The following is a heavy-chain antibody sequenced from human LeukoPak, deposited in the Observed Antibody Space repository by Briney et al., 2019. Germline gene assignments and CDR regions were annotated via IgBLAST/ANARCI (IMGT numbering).Heavy chain of an antibody. CDR1: GFSIRNHW. CDR3: ASGPDHQWQVLLYFDC. CDR2: MKEDGTEK. J-gene: IGHJ4*02. V-gene: IGHV3-7*01. Sequence: GGSLRLSCVASGFSIRNHWMSWVRQTPGKGLEWVATMKEDGTEKDYVDAVKGRFTISRDNAMNSVYLQMSSLRAEDTAVYYCASGPDHQWQVLLYFDCWAQGALVSVSS. D-gene: IGHD6-19*01.